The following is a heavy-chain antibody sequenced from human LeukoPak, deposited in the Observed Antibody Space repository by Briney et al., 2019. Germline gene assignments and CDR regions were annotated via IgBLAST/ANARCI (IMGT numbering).Heavy chain of an antibody. CDR2: INPSGGST. CDR3: ARDGWNYDSSGYDFDY. J-gene: IGHJ4*02. V-gene: IGHV1-46*01. CDR1: GYTFTSYY. Sequence: ASVKVSCKASGYTFTSYYMHWVRQAPGQGLEWMGIINPSGGSTSYAQKFQGRVTMTRDTSTSTVYMELSSLRSEDTAVYYCARDGWNYDSSGYDFDYWGQGTLVTVSS. D-gene: IGHD3-22*01.